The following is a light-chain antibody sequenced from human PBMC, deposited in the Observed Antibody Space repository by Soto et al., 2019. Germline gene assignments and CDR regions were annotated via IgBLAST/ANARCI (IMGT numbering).Light chain of an antibody. CDR2: GAS. CDR1: QSVSSN. Sequence: EIVMTQSPATLSVSPGERATLSCRASQSVSSNLAWYQQKPGQAPRLLIYGASTRATGITARFSGSGSGTEFTLANSSLQSEEFAVYYCQQDNNGTTFGQRTKLVIK. V-gene: IGKV3-15*01. J-gene: IGKJ2*01. CDR3: QQDNNGTT.